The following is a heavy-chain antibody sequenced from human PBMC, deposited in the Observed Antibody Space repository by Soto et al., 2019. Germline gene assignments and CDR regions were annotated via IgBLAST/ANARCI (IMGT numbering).Heavy chain of an antibody. D-gene: IGHD6-19*01. V-gene: IGHV4-59*02. Sequence: SETLSLTCTVSGGSVNGYYWSWIRQPPGKGLEWIGYVHYSGVTHYNPSLQSRVTMSIDTSNNRFSLRLNSVTAPDTAVYYCTRDRVSGWSSWGQGTLVTVSS. CDR2: VHYSGVT. CDR1: GGSVNGYY. CDR3: TRDRVSGWSS. J-gene: IGHJ4*02.